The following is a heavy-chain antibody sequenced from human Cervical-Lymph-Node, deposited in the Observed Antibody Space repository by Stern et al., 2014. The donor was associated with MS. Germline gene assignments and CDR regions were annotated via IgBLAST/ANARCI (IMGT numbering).Heavy chain of an antibody. CDR3: AKGRMTPARGSYYFDY. Sequence: EVQLEESGGGLVQPGGSLRLSCAASGFTFSSYAMSWVRQAPGKGLEWVSAISGSGGSTYYADSVKGRFTISRDNSKNTLYLQMNSLRAEDTAVYYCAKGRMTPARGSYYFDYWGQGTLVTVSS. D-gene: IGHD2-15*01. CDR2: ISGSGGST. CDR1: GFTFSSYA. J-gene: IGHJ4*02. V-gene: IGHV3-23*04.